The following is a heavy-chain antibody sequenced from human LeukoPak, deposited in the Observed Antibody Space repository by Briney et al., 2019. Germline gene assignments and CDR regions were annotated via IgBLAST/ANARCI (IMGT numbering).Heavy chain of an antibody. CDR2: IYPGDSDT. CDR1: GYSFTTYW. CDR3: ARLLGATSGRDYFDY. J-gene: IGHJ4*02. Sequence: GESLKISCRGSGYSFTTYWIGWVRQMPGKGLEWMGIIYPGDSDTRYSPSFQGQVTMSADKSINTAYLQWSSLKASDTAMYYCARLLGATSGRDYFDYWGQGTLVTVSS. D-gene: IGHD1-26*01. V-gene: IGHV5-51*01.